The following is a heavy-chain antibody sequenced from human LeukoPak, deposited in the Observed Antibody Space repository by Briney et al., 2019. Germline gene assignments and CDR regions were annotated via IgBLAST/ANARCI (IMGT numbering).Heavy chain of an antibody. J-gene: IGHJ4*02. CDR2: ISAYNGNT. Sequence: ASVKVSCKASGYTFTSYGISWVRQAPGQGLEWMGWISAYNGNTNYAQKLQGRVTMTTDTSTSTAYMELWSLRSDDTAVYYCARVLGTMVRGVIMGDYWGQGTLVTVSS. D-gene: IGHD3-10*01. V-gene: IGHV1-18*01. CDR3: ARVLGTMVRGVIMGDY. CDR1: GYTFTSYG.